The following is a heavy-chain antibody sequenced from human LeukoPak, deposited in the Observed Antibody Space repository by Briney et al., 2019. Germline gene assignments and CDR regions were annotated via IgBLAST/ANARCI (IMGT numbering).Heavy chain of an antibody. CDR1: GFTFSSHE. Sequence: PGGSLRLSCAASGFTFSSHEMNWVRQGPGKGLEWVSYISSSGSTVYYADSVKGRFTISRDNAKNSLYLQMNSLRAEDTAVYYCARGLRTVTTNYYYYYGMDVWGQGTTVTVSS. J-gene: IGHJ6*02. V-gene: IGHV3-48*03. D-gene: IGHD4-17*01. CDR3: ARGLRTVTTNYYYYYGMDV. CDR2: ISSSGSTV.